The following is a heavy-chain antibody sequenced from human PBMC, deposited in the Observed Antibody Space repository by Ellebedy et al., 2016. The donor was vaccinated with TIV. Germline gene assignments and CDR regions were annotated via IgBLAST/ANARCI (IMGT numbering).Heavy chain of an antibody. D-gene: IGHD2-21*02. Sequence: GESLKISCAASGFTFSDYYMSWIRQAPGKGLEWVSYISSSGSTIYYADSVKGRFTISRDNVKNTLYLQMNSLRAEDTAVYYCVGMEVTVPYDYWGQGTLVTVSS. CDR1: GFTFSDYY. CDR2: ISSSGSTI. V-gene: IGHV3-11*04. J-gene: IGHJ4*02. CDR3: VGMEVTVPYDY.